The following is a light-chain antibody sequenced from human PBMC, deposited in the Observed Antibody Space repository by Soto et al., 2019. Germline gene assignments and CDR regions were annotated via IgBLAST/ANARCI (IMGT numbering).Light chain of an antibody. Sequence: DIQLTQSPSFLSASVGDRVTITCRASQGIAIYLAWYQQKPGEAPKLLIYAASTLYGGVPSRFSGSGSGTEFTLTISSLQPDDFASYYCQQYSSFSEYTFGQGTRLEIK. CDR1: QGIAIY. CDR2: AAS. CDR3: QQYSSFSEYT. V-gene: IGKV1-9*01. J-gene: IGKJ5*01.